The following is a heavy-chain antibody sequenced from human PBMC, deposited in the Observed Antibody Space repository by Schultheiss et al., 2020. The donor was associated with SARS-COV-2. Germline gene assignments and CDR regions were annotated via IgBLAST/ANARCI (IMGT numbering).Heavy chain of an antibody. Sequence: ASVKVSCKASGYTFTSYAMHWVRQAPGQRLEWMGWSNAGNGNTKYSQEFQGRVTITRDTSASTAYMELSSLRSEDMAVYYCARGGDIVVVPAGDYYYYMDVWGKGTTVTVSS. J-gene: IGHJ6*03. CDR1: GYTFTSYA. D-gene: IGHD2-2*01. CDR2: SNAGNGNT. CDR3: ARGGDIVVVPAGDYYYYMDV. V-gene: IGHV1-3*02.